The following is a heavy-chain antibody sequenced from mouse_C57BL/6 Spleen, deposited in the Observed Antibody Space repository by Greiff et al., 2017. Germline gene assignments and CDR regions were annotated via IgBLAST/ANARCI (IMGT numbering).Heavy chain of an antibody. Sequence: QVQLQQSGAELVRPGASVTLSCKASGYTFTDYEMHWVKQTPVHGLEWIGAIDPETGGTAYNQKFKGKAILTADKSSSTAYMELRSLTSEDSAVYYCTGGEYDRAWFAYWGQGTLVTVSA. V-gene: IGHV1-15*01. CDR1: GYTFTDYE. D-gene: IGHD2-14*01. J-gene: IGHJ3*01. CDR2: IDPETGGT. CDR3: TGGEYDRAWFAY.